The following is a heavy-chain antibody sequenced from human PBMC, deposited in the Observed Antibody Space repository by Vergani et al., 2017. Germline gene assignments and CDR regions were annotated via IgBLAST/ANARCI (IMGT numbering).Heavy chain of an antibody. J-gene: IGHJ3*02. CDR3: ARDGRLPVMITFGGVIAEINDAFDI. CDR2: IFYSGTT. CDR1: GGSISSGDHC. D-gene: IGHD3-16*02. Sequence: QVQLQESGPGVVKPSQTLSLTCAVSGGSISSGDHCWTWIRQRPGKGLEWIGYIFYSGTTYHNPSLRSRLTISVDTSQNQFSLRLSSVNAADTAVYYCARDGRLPVMITFGGVIAEINDAFDIWGQGTMVTVSS. V-gene: IGHV4-30-4*08.